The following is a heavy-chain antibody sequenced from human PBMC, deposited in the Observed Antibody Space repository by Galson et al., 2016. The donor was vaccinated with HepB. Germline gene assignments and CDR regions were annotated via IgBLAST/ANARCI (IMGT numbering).Heavy chain of an antibody. Sequence: SLRLSCAVSGITFSNYALNWVRQAPGKGLEWVSSILSSSSYIYYADSVKGRFTISRDNAKNSLYLQMNSLRAEDTAVYYCARDDLYVYYGMDVWGQGTTVTVSS. CDR2: ILSSSSYI. D-gene: IGHD2/OR15-2a*01. CDR1: GITFSNYA. CDR3: ARDDLYVYYGMDV. J-gene: IGHJ6*02. V-gene: IGHV3-21*01.